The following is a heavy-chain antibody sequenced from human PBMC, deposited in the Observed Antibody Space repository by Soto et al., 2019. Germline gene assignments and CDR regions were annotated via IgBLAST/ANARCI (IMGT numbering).Heavy chain of an antibody. D-gene: IGHD1-1*01. J-gene: IGHJ4*02. Sequence: GQLLESGGDLVQPGGSLRLSCGASGFIFSNYAMSWVRQAPGKGLEWVSAISGSGGSTYYAASMKGRFTVSRDNSKNTLYLQMNSLRVEDTAVYYCAKGMTETTRGLADSWGQGTLVTVSS. V-gene: IGHV3-23*01. CDR3: AKGMTETTRGLADS. CDR1: GFIFSNYA. CDR2: ISGSGGST.